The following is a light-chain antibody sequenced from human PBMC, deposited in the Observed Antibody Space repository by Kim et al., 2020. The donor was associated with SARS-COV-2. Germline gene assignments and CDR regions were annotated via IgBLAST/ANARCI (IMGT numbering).Light chain of an antibody. CDR1: QSVSSN. CDR3: QQYDKWPRT. Sequence: VSPGERATLSCTASQSVSSNLAWYQQKPGQAPSLLISGASTRATGIPARFSGRGSGTDFTLTISSLQSEDSAVYYCQQYDKWPRTFGQGTKVEIK. V-gene: IGKV3-15*01. CDR2: GAS. J-gene: IGKJ1*01.